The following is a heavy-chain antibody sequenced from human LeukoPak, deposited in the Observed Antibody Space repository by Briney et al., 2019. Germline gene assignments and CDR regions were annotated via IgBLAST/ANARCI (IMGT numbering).Heavy chain of an antibody. D-gene: IGHD3/OR15-3a*01. CDR3: ASEFIWTGGFDY. Sequence: GGSLTLSCAASGFTFSSYSMNWFRQAPGKGLEWVSSISSSSSYIYYADSVKGRFTISRDNGKNSLYLQMNGLRAEDTAVYYCASEFIWTGGFDYWGQGTLVTVSS. J-gene: IGHJ4*02. V-gene: IGHV3-21*01. CDR1: GFTFSSYS. CDR2: ISSSSSYI.